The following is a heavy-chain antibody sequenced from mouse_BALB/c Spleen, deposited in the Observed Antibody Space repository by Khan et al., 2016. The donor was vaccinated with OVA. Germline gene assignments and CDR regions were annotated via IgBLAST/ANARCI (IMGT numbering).Heavy chain of an antibody. CDR1: GFSLTGYG. J-gene: IGHJ4*01. Sequence: VELVESGPGLVALSQSLSITCTVSGFSLTGYGVNWVRQPPGKGLEWLGMIWGDGSTDYNSGIKSRLSITKDNSKSQVFLKMNSLQTDDTARYYCARAYYANYREAMDYWGQGNSVTVSS. D-gene: IGHD2-10*01. V-gene: IGHV2-6-7*01. CDR3: ARAYYANYREAMDY. CDR2: IWGDGST.